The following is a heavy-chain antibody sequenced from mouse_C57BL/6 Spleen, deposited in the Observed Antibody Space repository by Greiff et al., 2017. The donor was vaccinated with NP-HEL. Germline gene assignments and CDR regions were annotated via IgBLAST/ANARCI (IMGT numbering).Heavy chain of an antibody. CDR2: IYPGSGNT. CDR3: AIITTVVATGDY. V-gene: IGHV1-66*01. D-gene: IGHD1-1*01. CDR1: GYSFTSYY. J-gene: IGHJ2*01. Sequence: QVQLQQSGPELVKPGASVKISCKASGYSFTSYYIHWVKQRPGQGLEWIGWIYPGSGNTKYNEKFKGKATLSAYSSSITAYMQLSSLTSEDSAVYDCAIITTVVATGDYWGQGTTLTVSS.